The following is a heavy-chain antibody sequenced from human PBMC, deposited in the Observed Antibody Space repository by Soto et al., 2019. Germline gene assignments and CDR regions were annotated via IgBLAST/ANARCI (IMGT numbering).Heavy chain of an antibody. J-gene: IGHJ4*02. CDR2: MNSNNGNP. CDR3: ATSRYCTNGVCHFDY. D-gene: IGHD2-8*01. Sequence: QVQLVQSGAEVKKPGASVKVSCKTSGYTFTSYDINWVRQATGQGLEWMGWMNSNNGNPGYGQKFQGRVTVTRDTPIRTVSMELSSLRSDDTAVYYCATSRYCTNGVCHFDYWGQGTLVTVSS. CDR1: GYTFTSYD. V-gene: IGHV1-8*01.